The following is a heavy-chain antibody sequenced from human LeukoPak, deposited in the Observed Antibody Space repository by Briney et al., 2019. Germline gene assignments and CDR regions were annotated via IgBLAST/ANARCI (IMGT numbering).Heavy chain of an antibody. CDR1: GFTFSSYA. Sequence: PGRSLRLSCAASGFTFSSYAMHWVREAPGKGLEWVAVISYDGSNKYYVDSVKGRFTISGDNFKKTLYLQMNSLRAEDTALYYCAKDFRAGNQLHNWFDPWGQGTLVTVSS. CDR3: AKDFRAGNQLHNWFDP. V-gene: IGHV3-30*18. CDR2: ISYDGSNK. J-gene: IGHJ5*02. D-gene: IGHD6-13*01.